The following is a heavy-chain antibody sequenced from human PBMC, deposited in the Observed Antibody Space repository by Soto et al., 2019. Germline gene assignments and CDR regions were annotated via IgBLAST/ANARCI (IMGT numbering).Heavy chain of an antibody. V-gene: IGHV1-18*04. J-gene: IGHJ6*02. CDR3: ASGISRNYYYYYGMDV. CDR1: GYTVTRYG. CDR2: ISAYNGNT. Sequence: VKFSCKACGYTVTRYGISWVRQALGQRLARMGWISAYNGNTNYAQKLQGRVTMTTDTSTSTAYMELRSLRSDDTAVYYCASGISRNYYYYYGMDVWGQGITVTVSS. D-gene: IGHD1-20*01.